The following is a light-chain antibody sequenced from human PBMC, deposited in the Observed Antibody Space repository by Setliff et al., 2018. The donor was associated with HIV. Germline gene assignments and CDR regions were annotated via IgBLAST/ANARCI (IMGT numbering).Light chain of an antibody. J-gene: IGLJ2*01. Sequence: QSALAQPASVSGSPGQSITISCTGTSSDVGSYNLVSWYQQHPGKAPKLMIYDVNKRPSGLSNRFSGSKSGNSASLTISGLQAEDEADYYCSSYTSSSTVVFGGGTK. CDR3: SSYTSSSTVV. V-gene: IGLV2-14*02. CDR2: DVN. CDR1: SSDVGSYNL.